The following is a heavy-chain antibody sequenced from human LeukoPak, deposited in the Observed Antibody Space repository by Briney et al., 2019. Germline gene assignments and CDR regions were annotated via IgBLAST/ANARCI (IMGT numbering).Heavy chain of an antibody. CDR1: GGSFSGYY. J-gene: IGHJ5*02. Sequence: SETLSLTCVVYGGSFSGYYWTWIRQPPGKGLEWVGEINHSGRTNYNPSLKSRVTISVDTSKNQFSLKLSSVTAADTAVYYCARPLGYCSSTSCPQSWFDPWGQGTLVTVSS. CDR2: INHSGRT. CDR3: ARPLGYCSSTSCPQSWFDP. V-gene: IGHV4-34*01. D-gene: IGHD2-2*01.